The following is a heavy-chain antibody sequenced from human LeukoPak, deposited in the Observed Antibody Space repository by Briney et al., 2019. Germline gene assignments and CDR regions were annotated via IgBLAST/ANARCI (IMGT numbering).Heavy chain of an antibody. D-gene: IGHD3-22*01. CDR3: ARAAYYYDSSGIRSAFDI. J-gene: IGHJ3*02. Sequence: PGRSLRLSCAASGFTFSSYAMHWVRRAPGKGLEWVAVISYDGSNKYYADSVKGRFTISRDNSKNTLYLQMNSLRAEDTAVYYCARAAYYYDSSGIRSAFDIWGQGTMVTVSS. CDR2: ISYDGSNK. CDR1: GFTFSSYA. V-gene: IGHV3-30-3*01.